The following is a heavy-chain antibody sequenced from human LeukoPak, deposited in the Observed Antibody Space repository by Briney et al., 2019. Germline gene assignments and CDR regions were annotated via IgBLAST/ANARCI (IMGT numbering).Heavy chain of an antibody. Sequence: SETLSLTCTVSGGSISSYYWSWIRQPPGKGLEWIGYTYYSGSTNYNPSLKSRVTISVDTSKNQFSLKLSSVTAADTAVYYCARAPDYYDSSGYYSYYFDYWGQGALVTVSS. V-gene: IGHV4-59*01. D-gene: IGHD3-22*01. CDR3: ARAPDYYDSSGYYSYYFDY. J-gene: IGHJ4*02. CDR2: TYYSGST. CDR1: GGSISSYY.